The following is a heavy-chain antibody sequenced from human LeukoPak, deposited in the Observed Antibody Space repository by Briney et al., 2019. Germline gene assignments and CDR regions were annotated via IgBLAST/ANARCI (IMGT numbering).Heavy chain of an antibody. CDR2: IIPIFGIA. CDR1: GGTFSSYA. J-gene: IGHJ4*02. Sequence: SVKVSCKASGGTFSSYAISWVRQAPGQGLEWMGRIIPIFGIANYAQKFQGRVTITADKSTSTAYMELSSLRSEDTAVYYRARGVDDSSGYFDYWGQGTLVTVSS. CDR3: ARGVDDSSGYFDY. D-gene: IGHD3-22*01. V-gene: IGHV1-69*04.